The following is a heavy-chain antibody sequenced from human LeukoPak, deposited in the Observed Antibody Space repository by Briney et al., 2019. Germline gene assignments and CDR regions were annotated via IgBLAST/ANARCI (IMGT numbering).Heavy chain of an antibody. V-gene: IGHV1-2*02. J-gene: IGHJ4*02. CDR3: ATDLHRIVGATLLDY. CDR2: INPNSGGT. Sequence: ASAKVSCKASGYTFTGYYMHWVRQAPGQGLEWMGWINPNSGGTNYAQKFQGRVTMTRDTSISTAYMELSRLRSDDTAVYYCATDLHRIVGATLLDYWGQGTLVTVSS. CDR1: GYTFTGYY. D-gene: IGHD1-26*01.